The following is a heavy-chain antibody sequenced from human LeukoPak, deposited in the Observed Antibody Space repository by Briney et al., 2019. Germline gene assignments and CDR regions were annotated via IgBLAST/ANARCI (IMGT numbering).Heavy chain of an antibody. CDR1: GFTFSTFW. D-gene: IGHD2-15*01. J-gene: IGHJ3*02. CDR2: IKKDGIEK. Sequence: GGSLRLSCVASGFTFSTFWMTWVRQAPGKVLEWVANIKKDGIEKYYVDSVKGRFTISRDNAKNTLYVQMDSLRAEDTAVYYCAKGWSFDIRGQGTMVTVTS. CDR3: AKGWSFDI. V-gene: IGHV3-7*01.